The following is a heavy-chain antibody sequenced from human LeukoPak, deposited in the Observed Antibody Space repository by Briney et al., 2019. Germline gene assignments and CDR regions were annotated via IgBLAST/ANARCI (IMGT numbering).Heavy chain of an antibody. V-gene: IGHV1-2*02. D-gene: IGHD6-6*01. CDR2: INPNSGGT. J-gene: IGHJ6*03. Sequence: ASVKVSCKASGYTFTGYYMHWVRQAPGQGLEWMGWINPNSGGTNYAQKFQGRATMTRDTSISTAYMELSRLRSDDTAVYYCARDRSSSSDLGDYYYYMDVWGKGTTVTVSS. CDR1: GYTFTGYY. CDR3: ARDRSSSSDLGDYYYYMDV.